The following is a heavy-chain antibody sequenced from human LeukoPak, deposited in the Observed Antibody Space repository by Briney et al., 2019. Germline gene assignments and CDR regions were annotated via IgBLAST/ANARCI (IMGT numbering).Heavy chain of an antibody. J-gene: IGHJ4*02. CDR3: ARGPFGRDGYHDY. V-gene: IGHV1-3*01. Sequence: ASVTDSFKASGYTFTNYAMHWVRQAPGQRLAWMGWINAGNGNTKYSQKFQGRVTITRDTSASTAYMELSSLRSEDTAVYYCARGPFGRDGYHDYWGQGTLVTVSS. D-gene: IGHD5-24*01. CDR2: INAGNGNT. CDR1: GYTFTNYA.